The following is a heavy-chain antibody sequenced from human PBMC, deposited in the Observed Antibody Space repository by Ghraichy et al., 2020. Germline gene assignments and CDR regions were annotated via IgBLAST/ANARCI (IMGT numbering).Heavy chain of an antibody. J-gene: IGHJ5*02. CDR3: AKDSRSRMTTVTTGWFDP. CDR1: GFTFSSYA. V-gene: IGHV3-23*01. CDR2: ISGSGGST. D-gene: IGHD4-17*01. Sequence: GESLNISCAASGFTFSSYAMSWVRQAPGKGLEWVSAISGSGGSTYYADSVKGRFTISRDNSKNTLYLQMNSLRAEDTAVYYCAKDSRSRMTTVTTGWFDPWGQGTLVTVSS.